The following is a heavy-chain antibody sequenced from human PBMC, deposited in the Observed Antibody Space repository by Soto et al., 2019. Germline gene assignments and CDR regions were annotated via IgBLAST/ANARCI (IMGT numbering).Heavy chain of an antibody. Sequence: QVHLVQSGAEVKKPGSSVKVSCKAAGGTFSTYTLIWVRQAPGQGLEWMGRIIPMLAVTNSAQRFQGRVTLTADKSMSTAFMELTSLRSDDTAVYYCSIGSWSAETFDIWGQGTMVTVSS. D-gene: IGHD2-2*01. J-gene: IGHJ3*02. CDR3: SIGSWSAETFDI. CDR2: IIPMLAVT. V-gene: IGHV1-69*02. CDR1: GGTFSTYT.